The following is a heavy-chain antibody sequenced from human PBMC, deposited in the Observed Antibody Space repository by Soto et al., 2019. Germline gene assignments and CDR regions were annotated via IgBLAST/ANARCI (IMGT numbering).Heavy chain of an antibody. CDR1: GFTFSSYA. D-gene: IGHD5-18*01. V-gene: IGHV3-23*01. J-gene: IGHJ4*02. CDR3: AKDFSLIQLFTH. CDR2: ISGSGGST. Sequence: PRLSCAASGFTFSSYAMSWVRQAPGKGLEWVSAISGSGGSTYYADSVKGRFTISRDNSKNTLYLQMNSLRAEDTAVYYCAKDFSLIQLFTHWGQGTLVTVS.